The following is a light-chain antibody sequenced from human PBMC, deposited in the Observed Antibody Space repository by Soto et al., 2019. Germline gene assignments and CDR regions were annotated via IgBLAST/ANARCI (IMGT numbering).Light chain of an antibody. CDR1: SSNIGSNT. CDR3: AAWDDSLNGYV. Sequence: QSVLTQPPSASGTPGQRVTISCSGSSSNIGSNTVNWYQQLPGTAPKLLIYRNNQRPSGVPDRFSGSKSGTSASLAISGLQSGDEADYYCAAWDDSLNGYVFGTGTKLTVL. J-gene: IGLJ1*01. V-gene: IGLV1-44*01. CDR2: RNN.